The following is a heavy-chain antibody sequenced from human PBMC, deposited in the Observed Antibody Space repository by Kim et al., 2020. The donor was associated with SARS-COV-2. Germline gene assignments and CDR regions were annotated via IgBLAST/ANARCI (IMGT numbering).Heavy chain of an antibody. Sequence: GGSLRLSCAASGFTFSSYSMNWVRQAPGKGLEWVSSISSSSSYIYYADSVKGRFTISRDNAKNSLYLQMNSLRAEDTAVYYCARGGGAAAFLYWYFDLWGRGTLVTVSS. D-gene: IGHD2-2*01. V-gene: IGHV3-21*01. CDR2: ISSSSSYI. CDR3: ARGGGAAAFLYWYFDL. CDR1: GFTFSSYS. J-gene: IGHJ2*01.